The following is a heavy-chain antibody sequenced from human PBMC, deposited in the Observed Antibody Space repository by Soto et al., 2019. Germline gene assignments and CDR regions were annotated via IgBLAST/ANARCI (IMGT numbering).Heavy chain of an antibody. J-gene: IGHJ6*02. V-gene: IGHV3-30-3*01. CDR2: VSHVDDNK. CDR3: ARGNLDV. D-gene: IGHD1-1*01. CDR1: GFTFNLFT. Sequence: QVQVVESGGGVVRPGTSLRLSCAASGFTFNLFTFHWVRQAPGGGLEWVAVVSHVDDNKFYADSVKGRFTISRDNSKNTLYLQMDSLRTEDTALYYCARGNLDVWGQGTTVTVSS.